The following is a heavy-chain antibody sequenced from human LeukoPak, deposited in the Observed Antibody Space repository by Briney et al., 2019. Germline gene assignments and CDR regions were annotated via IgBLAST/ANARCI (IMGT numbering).Heavy chain of an antibody. CDR3: ARMSAGTTYAFDI. J-gene: IGHJ3*02. V-gene: IGHV3-30*03. CDR1: GFTFSTSG. D-gene: IGHD1-1*01. Sequence: GRSLRLSCAASGFTFSTSGMHWVRQAPGKGLEWVALISYDGSNKYYADSVKGRFTISRDNSKNTLYLQMNSLRAEDTAVYYCARMSAGTTYAFDIWGQGTMVTVSS. CDR2: ISYDGSNK.